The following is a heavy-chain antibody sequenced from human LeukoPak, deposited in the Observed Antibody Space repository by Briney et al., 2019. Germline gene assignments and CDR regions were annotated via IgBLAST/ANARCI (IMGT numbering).Heavy chain of an antibody. CDR3: ASSMIEPFDAFDI. D-gene: IGHD3-16*01. CDR1: GGSIKSYY. Sequence: PSETLSLTCTVSGGSIKSYYWSWIRQPAGKGLEWIGRIYTSGSTNYNPSLKSRVTISVDTSKNQFSLKLSSVTAADTAVYYCASSMIEPFDAFDIWGQGTMVTVSS. V-gene: IGHV4-4*07. J-gene: IGHJ3*02. CDR2: IYTSGST.